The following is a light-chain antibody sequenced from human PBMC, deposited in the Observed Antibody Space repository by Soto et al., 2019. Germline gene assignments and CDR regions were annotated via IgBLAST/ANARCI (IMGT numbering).Light chain of an antibody. CDR2: DAS. J-gene: IGKJ1*01. CDR1: QTINSK. V-gene: IGKV1-5*01. Sequence: DIQMTQSPSTLSASVGDRVIITCRTSQTINSKLAWYQQKPGKAPNLLIYDASSLQSGVPSRFSGSGSGTEFTLTINYLQPADLATYYCQQYHSYWVFGPGTKV. CDR3: QQYHSYWV.